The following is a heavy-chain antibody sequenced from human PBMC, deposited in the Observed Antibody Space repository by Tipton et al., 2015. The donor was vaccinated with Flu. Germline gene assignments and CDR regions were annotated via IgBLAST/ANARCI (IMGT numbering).Heavy chain of an antibody. CDR2: FYYSGST. CDR3: ARDTGWGSSYASHGPHFDI. V-gene: IGHV4-59*01. J-gene: IGHJ3*02. D-gene: IGHD3-16*01. Sequence: TLSLTCTVSGGSISSYYWSWIRQPPGKGLEWIAYFYYSGSTNYNPSLKSRVTISVDTSKNQISLKLSSVTAADTAMYYCARDTGWGSSYASHGPHFDIWGQGTMVTVSS. CDR1: GGSISSYY.